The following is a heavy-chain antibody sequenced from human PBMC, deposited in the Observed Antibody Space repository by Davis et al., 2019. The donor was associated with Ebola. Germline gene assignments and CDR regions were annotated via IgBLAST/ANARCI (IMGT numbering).Heavy chain of an antibody. V-gene: IGHV1-8*02. CDR1: GYTFNNYD. Sequence: ASVKVSCKASGYTFNNYDINWVRQAPGQGLEWMGWMNPNSGYTISAPKFQGGVTMTRNTSISTAYMELSTLTSDDTAVYYCARTFTSYYFYYMDVWGKGTTVTVSS. D-gene: IGHD2/OR15-2a*01. CDR3: ARTFTSYYFYYMDV. J-gene: IGHJ6*03. CDR2: MNPNSGYT.